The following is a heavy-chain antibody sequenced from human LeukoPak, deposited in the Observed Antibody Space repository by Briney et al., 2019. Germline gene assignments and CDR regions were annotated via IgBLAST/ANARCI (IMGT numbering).Heavy chain of an antibody. CDR2: INPNSGGT. D-gene: IGHD5-12*01. J-gene: IGHJ4*02. CDR1: RYTFTGYY. CDR3: ASDSSATGYSGPHYFDY. V-gene: IGHV1-2*02. Sequence: GASVKVSCKAFRYTFTGYYMHWVRQAPGQGLEWMGWINPNSGGTNYARKFQGRVAMTRDTSISTAYMELSRLRSDDTAVYYCASDSSATGYSGPHYFDYWGQGTLVTVSS.